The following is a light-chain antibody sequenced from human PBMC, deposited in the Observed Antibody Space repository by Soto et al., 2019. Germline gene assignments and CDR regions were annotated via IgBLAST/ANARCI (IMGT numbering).Light chain of an antibody. CDR3: PQYGSAPTT. CDR2: GAS. V-gene: IGKV3-20*01. Sequence: EIVLTQSPGTLSLSPGERATLSCRASQTVSNNFLAWYQQKPGQAPWLLIYGASSRPTDIPDRFSASGSGTGFTLTISRLAPEHVAVYYCPQYGSAPTTFGQWTKVAI. J-gene: IGKJ1*01. CDR1: QTVSNNF.